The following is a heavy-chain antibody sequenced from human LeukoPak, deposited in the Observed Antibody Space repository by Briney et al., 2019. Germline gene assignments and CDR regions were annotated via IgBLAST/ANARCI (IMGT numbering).Heavy chain of an antibody. D-gene: IGHD2-2*01. CDR3: AKDTCSSTRCYFDY. Sequence: GGSLRLSCAASGFTFNNYGMHWVRQAPGKGLEWVAFIRYDGSYKYYTDSVKGRFTISRDNSKNTLYLQVNSLRAEDTAVYYCAKDTCSSTRCYFDYWGQGTLVTVSS. J-gene: IGHJ4*02. V-gene: IGHV3-30*02. CDR2: IRYDGSYK. CDR1: GFTFNNYG.